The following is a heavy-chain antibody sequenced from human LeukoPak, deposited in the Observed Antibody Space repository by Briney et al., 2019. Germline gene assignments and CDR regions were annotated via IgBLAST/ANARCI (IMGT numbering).Heavy chain of an antibody. D-gene: IGHD1-14*01. CDR2: ISYDGSNK. V-gene: IGHV3-30-3*01. CDR3: ATSYNRKYFDY. Sequence: GRSLRLSCAASGFTFSSYAMHWVRQAPGKGLEWVALISYDGSNKYYADSVKGRFTISRDNSKNTLYLQMNSLRAEDTAMYYCATSYNRKYFDYWGQGTLVTVSS. J-gene: IGHJ4*02. CDR1: GFTFSSYA.